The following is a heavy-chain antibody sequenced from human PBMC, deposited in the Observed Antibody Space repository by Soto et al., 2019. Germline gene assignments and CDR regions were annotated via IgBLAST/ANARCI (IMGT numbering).Heavy chain of an antibody. D-gene: IGHD3-22*01. Sequence: PXGSLLLSCAASGFSFGTYAMTWVRQAPGKGLEWVSSISGTGGNTYYADSVKGRFTISRDNSKDTLYLQISRLRAEDTAVYYCAKDGYYDSSGFFYTFDYWGLGTLVTVSS. CDR1: GFSFGTYA. J-gene: IGHJ4*02. V-gene: IGHV3-23*01. CDR3: AKDGYYDSSGFFYTFDY. CDR2: ISGTGGNT.